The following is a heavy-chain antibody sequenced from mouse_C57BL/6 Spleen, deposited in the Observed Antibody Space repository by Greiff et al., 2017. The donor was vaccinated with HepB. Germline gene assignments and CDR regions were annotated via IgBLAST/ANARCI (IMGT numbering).Heavy chain of an antibody. CDR1: GYTFTDYY. CDR3: AGDGSEDY. J-gene: IGHJ2*01. CDR2: IYPGSGNT. D-gene: IGHD1-1*01. V-gene: IGHV1-76*01. Sequence: VKLMESGAELVRPGASVKLSCKASGYTFTDYYINWVKQRPGQGLEWIARIYPGSGNTYYNEKFKGKATLTAEKSSSTAYMQLSSLTSEDSAVYFCAGDGSEDYWGKGTTLTVSS.